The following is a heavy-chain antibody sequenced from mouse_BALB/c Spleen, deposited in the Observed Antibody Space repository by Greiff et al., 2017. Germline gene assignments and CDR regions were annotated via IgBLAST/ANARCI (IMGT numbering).Heavy chain of an antibody. Sequence: EVMLVESGGGLVKPGGSLKLSCAASGFTFSSYAMSWVRQTPEKRLEWVASISSGGSTYYPDSVKGRFTISRDNARNILYLQMSSLRSEDTAMYYCARLDYDAWFAYWGQGTLVTVSA. J-gene: IGHJ3*01. CDR1: GFTFSSYA. D-gene: IGHD2-4*01. CDR2: ISSGGST. V-gene: IGHV5-6-5*01. CDR3: ARLDYDAWFAY.